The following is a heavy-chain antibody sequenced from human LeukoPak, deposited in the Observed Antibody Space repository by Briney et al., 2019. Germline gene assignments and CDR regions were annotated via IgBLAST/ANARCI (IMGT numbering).Heavy chain of an antibody. V-gene: IGHV3-23*01. CDR1: GFTFSSYA. J-gene: IGHJ4*02. Sequence: TGGSLRLSCAASGFTFSSYAISWVRQAPGKGLEWVSAISKSGDSTYYADSVKGRFTISRDNSKNTIYLQMNSLRVEDTAVYYCAKFSGWTGWFFDYWGQGTVVTVSS. CDR3: AKFSGWTGWFFDY. CDR2: ISKSGDST. D-gene: IGHD6-25*01.